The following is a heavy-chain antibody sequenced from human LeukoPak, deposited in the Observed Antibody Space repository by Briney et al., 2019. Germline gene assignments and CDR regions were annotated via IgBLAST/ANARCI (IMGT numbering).Heavy chain of an antibody. CDR1: XSFXXXY. D-gene: IGHD3-10*02. CDR3: ARGAYYVPDY. CDR2: INHSGST. V-gene: IGHV4-34*01. Sequence: XSFXXXYWSWIRQXPGKGLEWIGEINHSGSTNYNPSLKSRVTISVDTSKNQFSLKLSSVTAADTAVYYCARGAYYVPDYWGQGTLVTVSS. J-gene: IGHJ4*02.